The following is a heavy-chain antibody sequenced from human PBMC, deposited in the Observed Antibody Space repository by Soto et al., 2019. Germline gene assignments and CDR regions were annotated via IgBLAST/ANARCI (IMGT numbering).Heavy chain of an antibody. Sequence: ASVKVSCKAPRYTFTGYYMHWVRHAPGQGLEWMGWINPNSGGTNYAQKFQGWVTMTRDTSISTAYMELSRLRSDDTAVYYCARGSRQSSYYYYYMDVWGKGTTVTVSS. V-gene: IGHV1-2*04. CDR2: INPNSGGT. CDR1: RYTFTGYY. J-gene: IGHJ6*03. CDR3: ARGSRQSSYYYYYMDV.